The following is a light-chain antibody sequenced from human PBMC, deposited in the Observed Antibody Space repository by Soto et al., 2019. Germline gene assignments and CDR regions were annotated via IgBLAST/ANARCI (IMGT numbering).Light chain of an antibody. CDR1: SSDITGYNY. V-gene: IGLV2-14*01. CDR2: EVS. CDR3: SSYTSSSTYV. J-gene: IGLJ1*01. Sequence: QSVLTQPASVSGSPGQSITISCTGTSSDITGYNYVSWYQQRPGKAPKLVISEVSNRPSGVSNRFSGSKSGNKASLTISGLKAEDEADYYCSSYTSSSTYVCGTGTKLTVL.